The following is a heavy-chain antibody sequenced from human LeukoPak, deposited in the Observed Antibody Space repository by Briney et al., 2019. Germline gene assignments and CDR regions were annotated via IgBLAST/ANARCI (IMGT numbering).Heavy chain of an antibody. D-gene: IGHD3-16*01. J-gene: IGHJ6*03. CDR3: ARANWGFDYYYYMDV. CDR2: ISAYNPYT. Sequence: ASVKVSCKASGYTFTNYGISWVRQAPGQGLEWMGWISAYNPYTNYAQKFQGRVTMTRDMSTSTVYMELSSLRSEDTAVYYCARANWGFDYYYYMDVWGKGTTVTVSS. V-gene: IGHV1-18*01. CDR1: GYTFTNYG.